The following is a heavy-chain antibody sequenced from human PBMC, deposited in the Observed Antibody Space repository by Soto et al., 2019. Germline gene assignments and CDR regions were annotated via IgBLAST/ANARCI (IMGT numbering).Heavy chain of an antibody. D-gene: IGHD6-13*01. Sequence: QVQLVQSGAEVKKPGASVKVSCKASGYTFTSYGIGWVRQAPGQGLEWMGWISAYNGNTNYAQKLQGRVTMTTDTSMXTAYMELRSLRSDDTAVYYCAGHSSSWYGDNWFDPWGQGTLVTVSS. J-gene: IGHJ5*02. CDR1: GYTFTSYG. CDR2: ISAYNGNT. V-gene: IGHV1-18*01. CDR3: AGHSSSWYGDNWFDP.